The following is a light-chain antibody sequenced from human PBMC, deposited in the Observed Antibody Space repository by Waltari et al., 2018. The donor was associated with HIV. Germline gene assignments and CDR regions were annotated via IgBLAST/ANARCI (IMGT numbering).Light chain of an antibody. Sequence: VLTQPPSVSVSPGLTAITTCSGYKLGHKSVSVYQQGPGPAPLLGIYQDKKRPSGIPERFSGSNSGNTATLTIRGTQAMDEADYYCQAWDSTSYVVFGGGTKLTVL. V-gene: IGLV3-1*01. CDR1: KLGHKS. CDR2: QDK. CDR3: QAWDSTSYVV. J-gene: IGLJ2*01.